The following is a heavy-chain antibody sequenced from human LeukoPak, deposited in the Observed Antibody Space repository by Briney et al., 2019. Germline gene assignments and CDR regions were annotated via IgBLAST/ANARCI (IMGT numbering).Heavy chain of an antibody. J-gene: IGHJ3*02. CDR1: GFSLRAYD. CDR3: AMRDRGYGLDI. Sequence: GGSLRLSCAASGFSLRAYDLIWVRQAPGKGLDWVSIINGGGDIMMYEDSVKGWFTISRDNSKNTFYLQMNSLRVEDTAVYYCAMRDRGYGLDIWGQGTMVTVSS. V-gene: IGHV3-23*01. D-gene: IGHD3-10*01. CDR2: INGGGDIM.